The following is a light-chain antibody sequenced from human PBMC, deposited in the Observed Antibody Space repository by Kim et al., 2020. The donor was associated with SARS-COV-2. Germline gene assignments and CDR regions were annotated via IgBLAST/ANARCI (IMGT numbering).Light chain of an antibody. CDR2: GAS. V-gene: IGKV3-15*01. CDR3: QQYNARLRT. Sequence: EIVMTQSPATLSVSPGERATLFCRASQSVSTSLAWYQQKPGQPPRLLIHGASARATGVPARFSGSGSGTEFTLTISSVQSEDFAVYYCQQYNARLRTFGQGTKVDIK. CDR1: QSVSTS. J-gene: IGKJ1*01.